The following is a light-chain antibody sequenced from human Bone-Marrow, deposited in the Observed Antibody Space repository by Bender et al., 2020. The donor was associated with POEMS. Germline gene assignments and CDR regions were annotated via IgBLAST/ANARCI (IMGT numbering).Light chain of an antibody. CDR3: QTWGTGIQV. V-gene: IGLV4-69*01. CDR1: SGHSSYA. J-gene: IGLJ1*01. Sequence: QPVLTQSPSASASLGASVKLTCTLSSGHSSYAIAWHQQQPEKGPRYLMKLNSDGSHTKGDGIPDRFIGSSSGAERYLIISSLQSEDEADYYCQTWGTGIQVFGTGTKVTVL. CDR2: LNSDGSH.